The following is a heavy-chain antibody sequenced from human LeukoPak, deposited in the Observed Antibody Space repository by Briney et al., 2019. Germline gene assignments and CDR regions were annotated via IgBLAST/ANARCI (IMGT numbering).Heavy chain of an antibody. D-gene: IGHD1-26*01. CDR3: ARDSFRGSYSDY. J-gene: IGHJ4*02. V-gene: IGHV3-7*01. CDR1: GFTFSSLW. Sequence: GGSLRLSCAASGFTFSSLWMTWVRQAPGKGLEWVATIKQDGSEKYYVDSVKGRFTISRDNAKNSLYLQMNSLRAGDTAVYYCARDSFRGSYSDYWGQGTLVTVSS. CDR2: IKQDGSEK.